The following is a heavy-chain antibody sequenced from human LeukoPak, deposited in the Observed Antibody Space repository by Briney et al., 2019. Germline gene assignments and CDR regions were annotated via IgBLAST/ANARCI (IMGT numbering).Heavy chain of an antibody. V-gene: IGHV4-39*02. D-gene: IGHD2-2*01. CDR1: GGSISSSSYY. J-gene: IGHJ4*02. CDR3: ARDSKSVPSSTSCSFFDY. CDR2: IYYSGST. Sequence: PSETLSLTCTVSGGSISSSSYYWGWIRQPPGKGLEWIGSIYYSGSTYYNPSLKSRVTISVDTSKNQFSLKLSSVTAADTAVYYCARDSKSVPSSTSCSFFDYWGQGTLVTVSS.